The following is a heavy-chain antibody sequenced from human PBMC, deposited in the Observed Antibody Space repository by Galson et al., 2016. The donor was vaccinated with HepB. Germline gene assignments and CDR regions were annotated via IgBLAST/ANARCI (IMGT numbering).Heavy chain of an antibody. CDR1: GDSFTNYA. Sequence: SVKVSCKASGDSFTNYAIIWVRQDPGQGLEWMGGIIPLFGSANYAQKFRGRVTITADKSTSTVYMELNSLRYEDTAIYYCARDLDYTSAWYELRKEGDNYGDDVWGQGTTVTVSS. D-gene: IGHD6-19*01. CDR3: ARDLDYTSAWYELRKEGDNYGDDV. CDR2: IIPLFGSA. V-gene: IGHV1-69*06. J-gene: IGHJ6*02.